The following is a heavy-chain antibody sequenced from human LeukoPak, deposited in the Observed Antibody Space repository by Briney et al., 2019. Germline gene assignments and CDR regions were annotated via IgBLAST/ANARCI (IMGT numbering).Heavy chain of an antibody. J-gene: IGHJ5*02. CDR1: GYTFTSYY. Sequence: ASVKASCKASGYTFTSYYMHWVRQAPGQGLEWMGIINPSGGSTSYAQKFQGRVTMTRDTSTSTVYMELSSLRSEDTAVYYCAREQSVVPAANNWLDPWGQGTLVTVSS. CDR3: AREQSVVPAANNWLDP. D-gene: IGHD2-2*01. CDR2: INPSGGST. V-gene: IGHV1-46*01.